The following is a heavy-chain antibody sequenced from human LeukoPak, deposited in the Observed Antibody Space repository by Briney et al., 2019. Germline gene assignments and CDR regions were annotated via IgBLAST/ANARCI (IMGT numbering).Heavy chain of an antibody. J-gene: IGHJ4*02. CDR1: GYTFTSYG. V-gene: IGHV3-7*04. CDR2: IKEDGSEK. CDR3: AREEK. Sequence: ASVKVSCKASGYTFTSYGISWVRQAPGKGLEWVANIKEDGSEKYYVDSVKGRFTISRDNAKNSLYLQMNSLRGEDTAVYYCAREEKWGQGTLVTVSS.